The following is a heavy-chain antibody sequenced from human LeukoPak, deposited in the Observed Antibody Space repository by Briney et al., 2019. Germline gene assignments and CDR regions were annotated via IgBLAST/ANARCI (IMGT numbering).Heavy chain of an antibody. CDR3: ARNPAGYYYYYGMDV. CDR1: GYSISSSNW. CDR2: IFYSGST. Sequence: KPSETLSLTCAVSGYSISSSNWWGWIRQPPGKGLEWIGYIFYSGSTYYNPSLKSRVTMSVDTSKNQFSLKLSSVTAVDTAVYYCARNPAGYYYYYGMDVWGQGTTVTVSS. J-gene: IGHJ6*02. D-gene: IGHD6-19*01. V-gene: IGHV4-28*01.